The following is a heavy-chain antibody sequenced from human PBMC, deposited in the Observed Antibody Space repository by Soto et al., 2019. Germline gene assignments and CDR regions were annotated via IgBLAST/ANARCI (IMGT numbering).Heavy chain of an antibody. CDR2: MNANSGNT. J-gene: IGHJ5*02. CDR3: AREFRRDGS. CDR1: GYTFTSYD. Sequence: VSVKVSCKASGYTFTSYDINWVRQATGQGLEWMGYMNANSGNTVYAQNFQGRVTMTWNTSISTAYMDLSSLKSEDTAVYYCAREFRRDGSWGQGTLVTVSS. V-gene: IGHV1-8*01. D-gene: IGHD5-12*01.